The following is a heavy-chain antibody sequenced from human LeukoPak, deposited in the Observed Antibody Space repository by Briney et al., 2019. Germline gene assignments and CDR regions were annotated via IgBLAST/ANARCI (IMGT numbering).Heavy chain of an antibody. Sequence: GGSLRLSCAASGFTFSNAWMSWVRQAPGKGLEWVGRIKSKTDGGTTEHAAPVKGRLTISRDDSKNMLYLQMNSLKTEDTAVYYCTTVRFDWNYVWFDPWGQGTLVTVSS. CDR1: GFTFSNAW. CDR3: TTVRFDWNYVWFDP. V-gene: IGHV3-15*01. D-gene: IGHD1-7*01. CDR2: IKSKTDGGTT. J-gene: IGHJ5*02.